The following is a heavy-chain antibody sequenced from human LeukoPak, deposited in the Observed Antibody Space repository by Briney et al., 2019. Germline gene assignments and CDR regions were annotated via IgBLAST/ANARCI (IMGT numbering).Heavy chain of an antibody. D-gene: IGHD4-23*01. Sequence: GSLRLSCAASGFTVRSHRLIWVRQAPGKGLEWVSVIYNTGSTYYADSVMGRFIISRDISKNTLYLQINGLRPDDTAVYYCATDPGLRWSFDYWGQGTLVTVSS. J-gene: IGHJ4*02. CDR3: ATDPGLRWSFDY. V-gene: IGHV3-53*05. CDR2: IYNTGST. CDR1: GFTVRSHR.